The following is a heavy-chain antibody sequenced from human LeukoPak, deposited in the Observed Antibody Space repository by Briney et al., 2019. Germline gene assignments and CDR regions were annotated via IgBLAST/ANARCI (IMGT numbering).Heavy chain of an antibody. CDR3: ASATTLPHYYYGMDV. CDR1: GGTFSSYA. Sequence: SVKVSCKASGGTFSSYAISWVRQAPGQGLEWMGRIIPILGIANYAQKFQGRVTITADKSTSTAYMELSSLRSEDTAVYYCASATTLPHYYYGMDVWGQGTTVTVSS. CDR2: IIPILGIA. J-gene: IGHJ6*02. V-gene: IGHV1-69*04. D-gene: IGHD2/OR15-2a*01.